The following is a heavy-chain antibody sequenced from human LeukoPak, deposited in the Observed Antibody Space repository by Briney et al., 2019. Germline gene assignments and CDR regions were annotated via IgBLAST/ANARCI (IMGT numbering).Heavy chain of an antibody. Sequence: GGSLRLSCAASGFTFSTYTMNWVRRAPGKGLEWVSTISTSSTYIYYADSVKGRFTISRDNAKNSLFLQMNSLRAEDTAVYYCARPADCSGGSCYFDYWGQGTLVTVSS. J-gene: IGHJ4*02. CDR3: ARPADCSGGSCYFDY. CDR2: ISTSSTYI. D-gene: IGHD2-15*01. V-gene: IGHV3-21*01. CDR1: GFTFSTYT.